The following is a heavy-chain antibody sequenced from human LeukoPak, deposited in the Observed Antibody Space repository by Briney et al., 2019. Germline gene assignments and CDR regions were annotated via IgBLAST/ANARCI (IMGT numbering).Heavy chain of an antibody. Sequence: GGSLRLSCAASGFTFSSYGMHWVRQAPGKGLEWVAVISYDGSNKYYADSVKGRFTISRDNSKNTLYLQMNSLRAEDTAVYYCAKEYYDSSGYEIDYWGQGTLVTVSS. CDR3: AKEYYDSSGYEIDY. CDR1: GFTFSSYG. D-gene: IGHD3-22*01. V-gene: IGHV3-30*18. CDR2: ISYDGSNK. J-gene: IGHJ4*02.